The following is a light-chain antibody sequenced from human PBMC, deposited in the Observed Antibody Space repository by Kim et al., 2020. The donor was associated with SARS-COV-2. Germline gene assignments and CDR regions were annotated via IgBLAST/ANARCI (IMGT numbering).Light chain of an antibody. Sequence: SPGETATFSCRASQSVSLSFLTWYHLKVGQAPRLLIYGASNRAAGIPDRFSGSGSRTDFTLTISRLEPEDFAVYYCQQYGTSPWTLGQGTKVDIK. CDR2: GAS. V-gene: IGKV3-20*01. CDR3: QQYGTSPWT. J-gene: IGKJ1*01. CDR1: QSVSLSF.